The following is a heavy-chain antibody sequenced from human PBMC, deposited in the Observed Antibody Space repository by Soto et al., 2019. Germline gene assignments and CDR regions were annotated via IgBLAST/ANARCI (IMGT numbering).Heavy chain of an antibody. CDR1: GFTFSSYA. V-gene: IGHV3-23*01. Sequence: EVQLLESGGGLVQPGGSLRLSCAASGFTFSSYAMTWVRQAPGKGLEWVSAISASGGSTFYADSVKGRFSIFRDDSKNTLYLQMDSLRAEDTAVYYCAKDPMVRGIVKGRTDSDYWGQGTLVTVSS. CDR3: AKDPMVRGIVKGRTDSDY. D-gene: IGHD3-10*01. CDR2: ISASGGST. J-gene: IGHJ4*02.